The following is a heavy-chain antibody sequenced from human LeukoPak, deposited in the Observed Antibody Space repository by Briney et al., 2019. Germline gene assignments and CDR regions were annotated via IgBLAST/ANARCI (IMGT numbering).Heavy chain of an antibody. CDR3: ARYGSGSYSLYYYGMDV. Sequence: ASVKVSCKTSGGIFRSYGLNWVRQAPGQGLEWMGWINPNSGGTNYAQKFQGRVTVTRDTSISTAYMELSRLRSDDTAVYYCARYGSGSYSLYYYGMDVWGQGTTVTVSS. CDR1: GGIFRSYG. D-gene: IGHD3-10*01. CDR2: INPNSGGT. V-gene: IGHV1-2*02. J-gene: IGHJ6*02.